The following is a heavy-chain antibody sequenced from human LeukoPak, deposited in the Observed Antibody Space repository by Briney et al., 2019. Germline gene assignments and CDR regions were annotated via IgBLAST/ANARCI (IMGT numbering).Heavy chain of an antibody. D-gene: IGHD6-13*01. J-gene: IGHJ4*02. CDR2: INHSGST. CDR3: ARAGLAAAEFYHLDY. V-gene: IGHV4-34*01. Sequence: SETLSLTCAVYGGSFSGYYWSWIRQPPGKGLEWIGEINHSGSTNYNPSLKSRVTISVDTSKNQFSLKLSSVTAADTAVYYCARAGLAAAEFYHLDYWGQGTLVTVSS. CDR1: GGSFSGYY.